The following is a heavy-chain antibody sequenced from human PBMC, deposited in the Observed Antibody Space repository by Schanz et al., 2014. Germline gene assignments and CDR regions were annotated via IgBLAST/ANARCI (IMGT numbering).Heavy chain of an antibody. D-gene: IGHD1-26*01. V-gene: IGHV3-48*01. Sequence: EVHLLESGGGLVEPGGSLRLPCATSGFSLDIFAVSWVRQAPGKGLEWVSYISGSSRTIYYADSMKGRFTVSRDNAENALYLQMNSLRAEDTGLYFCARGGSGSHYRLDHWGQGTLVTVSS. CDR1: GFSLDIFA. CDR3: ARGGSGSHYRLDH. J-gene: IGHJ4*02. CDR2: ISGSSRTI.